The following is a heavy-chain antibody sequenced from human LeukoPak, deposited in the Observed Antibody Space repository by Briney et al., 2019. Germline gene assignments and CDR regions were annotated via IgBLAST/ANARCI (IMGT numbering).Heavy chain of an antibody. V-gene: IGHV4-31*03. D-gene: IGHD2-2*01. CDR2: IYYSGST. CDR1: GGSIRSGGYY. Sequence: SETLSLTCTVSGGSIRSGGYYWSWIRQHPGKGLEWIGYIYYSGSTYYNPSLKSRVTISVDTSKNQFSLKLSSVTAADTAVYYCARMYQLLSNWFDPWGQGTLVTASS. J-gene: IGHJ5*02. CDR3: ARMYQLLSNWFDP.